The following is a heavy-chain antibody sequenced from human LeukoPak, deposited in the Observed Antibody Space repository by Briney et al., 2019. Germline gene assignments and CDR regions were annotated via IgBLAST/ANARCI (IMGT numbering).Heavy chain of an antibody. V-gene: IGHV3-7*03. CDR1: GFTFSNYW. CDR2: IKQDGSEK. D-gene: IGHD6-13*01. CDR3: ARDRIAAAVSDY. J-gene: IGHJ4*02. Sequence: GGSLRLSCAASGFTFSNYWMSWVRQAPGKGLEWVANIKQDGSEKYYVDSVKGRFTISRDNAKNSLYLQMNSLRAEDTAVYYCARDRIAAAVSDYWGQGALVTVSS.